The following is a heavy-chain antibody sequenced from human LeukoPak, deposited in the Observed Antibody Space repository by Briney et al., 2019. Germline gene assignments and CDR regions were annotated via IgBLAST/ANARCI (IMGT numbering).Heavy chain of an antibody. CDR3: ARDLGRSYAYYFDY. CDR2: IIPILGIA. J-gene: IGHJ4*02. Sequence: GASVKVSCKASGGTFSSYAISWVRQAPGQGLEWMGRIIPILGIANYAQKFQGRVTITADKSTSTAYTELSSLRSEDTAVYYCARDLGRSYAYYFDYWGQGTLVTVSS. D-gene: IGHD1-1*01. V-gene: IGHV1-69*04. CDR1: GGTFSSYA.